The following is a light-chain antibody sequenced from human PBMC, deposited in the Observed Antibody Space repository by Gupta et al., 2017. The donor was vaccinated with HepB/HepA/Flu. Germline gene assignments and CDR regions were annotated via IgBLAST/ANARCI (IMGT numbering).Light chain of an antibody. CDR2: GAS. CDR1: QSVSSSY. CDR3: QQYGSSPPKVT. V-gene: IGKV3-20*01. J-gene: IGKJ4*01. Sequence: EIVLTQSPGPLSLSPGERATLSCRASQSVSSSYLAWYQQKPGQAPRLLIYGASSRATGIPDRFSGSGSGTDFTLTISRLEPEDVAVYYCQQYGSSPPKVTFGGGTKVEIK.